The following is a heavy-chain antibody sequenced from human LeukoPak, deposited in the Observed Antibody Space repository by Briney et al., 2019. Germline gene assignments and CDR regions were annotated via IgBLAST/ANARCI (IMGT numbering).Heavy chain of an antibody. CDR3: ARGPTIFGVVIHQHDAFDI. J-gene: IGHJ3*02. CDR1: GGSFSGYY. CDR2: INHSGST. Sequence: PSETLSLTCAVYGGSFSGYYWSWLRQPPGKGLEWIGEINHSGSTNYNPSLKSRVTISVDTSKNQFSLKLSSVTAADTAVYYCARGPTIFGVVIHQHDAFDIWGQGTMVTVSS. D-gene: IGHD3-3*01. V-gene: IGHV4-34*01.